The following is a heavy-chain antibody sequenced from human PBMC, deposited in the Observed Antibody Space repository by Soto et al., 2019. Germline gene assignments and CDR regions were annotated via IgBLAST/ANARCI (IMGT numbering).Heavy chain of an antibody. D-gene: IGHD6-13*01. Sequence: SETLSLTCTVSSDSILSDYWSWIGQPPGKRLEWIGYISYSGSTDYNPSLKSRVTISGDSCKNQFSLKVSSVTAADTAVYYCARGTSWQLPFDYWGQGTLVTVSS. CDR3: ARGTSWQLPFDY. V-gene: IGHV4-59*01. CDR2: ISYSGST. J-gene: IGHJ4*02. CDR1: SDSILSDY.